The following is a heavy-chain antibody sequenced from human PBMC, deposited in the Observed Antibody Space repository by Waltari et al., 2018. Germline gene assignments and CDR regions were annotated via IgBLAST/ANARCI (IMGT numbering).Heavy chain of an antibody. CDR1: GFSFEDFA. V-gene: IGHV3-23*01. CDR3: AKGLRDYGDSDDALDI. Sequence: ERLLESGGGLIQPGGSLTLSCAAPGFSFEDFAMSWVRHTPGKGLEWVAGISDDGHRRHYGNSVKGRFTISRDNAKSTLFLQMNSLRVDDTALYYCAKGLRDYGDSDDALDIWGQGTAVTVSS. CDR2: ISDDGHRR. J-gene: IGHJ3*02. D-gene: IGHD4-17*01.